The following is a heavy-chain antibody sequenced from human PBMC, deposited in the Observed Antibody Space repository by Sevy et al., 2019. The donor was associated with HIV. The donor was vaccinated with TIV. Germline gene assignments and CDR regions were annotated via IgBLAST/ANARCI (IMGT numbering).Heavy chain of an antibody. CDR1: GFTFSSYA. J-gene: IGHJ4*02. CDR2: IRGSGGST. Sequence: GGCLRLSCAASGFTFSSYAMSWVRQAPGKGLEWVSAIRGSGGSTYYADSVKGRFTISRDNSKNTLYLQMNSLRAEDTAVYYCAKGLYYDSSGGYGRWGQGTLVTVSS. D-gene: IGHD3-22*01. V-gene: IGHV3-23*01. CDR3: AKGLYYDSSGGYGR.